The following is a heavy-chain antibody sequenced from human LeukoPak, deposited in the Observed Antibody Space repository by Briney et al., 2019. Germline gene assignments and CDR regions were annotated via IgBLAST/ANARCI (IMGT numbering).Heavy chain of an antibody. J-gene: IGHJ3*01. CDR2: INSGGTT. CDR3: ARESREAQKDAFDF. V-gene: IGHV3-66*01. Sequence: PGGSLRLSCVASVFNVSCTYMNWVRQAPGKGLEWVSLINSGGTTYYPDSVKGRFTIARDNSKNTLFLQMNSLRAEDSGVYYCARESREAQKDAFDFWGQGTMVTVSS. D-gene: IGHD1-26*01. CDR1: VFNVSCTY.